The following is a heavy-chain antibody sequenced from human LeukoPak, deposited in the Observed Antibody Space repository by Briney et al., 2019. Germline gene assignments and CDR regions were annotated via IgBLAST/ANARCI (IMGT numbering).Heavy chain of an antibody. D-gene: IGHD6-19*01. J-gene: IGHJ5*02. CDR2: INPSGGRT. CDR3: ASKDSSGWYEEA. CDR1: GYTFTSYA. Sequence: ASVKVSCKASGYTFTSYAMNWVRQAPGQGLEWMGVINPSGGRTSYAQKFQGRVTMTRDTSTSTVYMELSSLRSEDTAMYYCASKDSSGWYEEAWGQGTLVTVSS. V-gene: IGHV1-46*01.